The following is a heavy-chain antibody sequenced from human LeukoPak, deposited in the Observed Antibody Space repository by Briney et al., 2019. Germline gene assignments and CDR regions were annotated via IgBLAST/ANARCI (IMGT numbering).Heavy chain of an antibody. CDR1: GFTFSSYA. J-gene: IGHJ3*02. CDR3: ARENYYGSGIRAFDI. CDR2: ISGSGGST. Sequence: GGSLRLSCAASGFTFSSYAMSWVRQAPGKGLEWVSAISGSGGSTYYADSVKGRFIISRDNSKNTLYLQMNSLRAEDTAVYYCARENYYGSGIRAFDIWGQGTMVTVSS. D-gene: IGHD3-10*01. V-gene: IGHV3-23*01.